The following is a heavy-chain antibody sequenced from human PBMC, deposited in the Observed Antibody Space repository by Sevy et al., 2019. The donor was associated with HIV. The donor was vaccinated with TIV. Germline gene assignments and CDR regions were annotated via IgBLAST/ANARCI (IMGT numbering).Heavy chain of an antibody. D-gene: IGHD3-22*01. J-gene: IGHJ4*02. CDR1: GASISSHY. Sequence: SETLSLTCTVSGASISSHYWSWIRQPPGKGLEWIGYIYNPSLKSRVTMSVDTSKNQFSLKLRSVTAADTAMYYCARALRPYSFDTSTYLDYWGQGTLVTVSS. V-gene: IGHV4-59*11. CDR3: ARALRPYSFDTSTYLDY.